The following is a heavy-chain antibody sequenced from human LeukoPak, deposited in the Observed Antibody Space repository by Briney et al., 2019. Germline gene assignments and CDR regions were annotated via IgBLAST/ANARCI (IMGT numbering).Heavy chain of an antibody. CDR3: ASSTVTTSSSFDP. CDR2: INPSGSST. Sequence: APVKVSCKASGDTFTNYYIHWVRQAPGQGLEWMGIINPSGSSTSYAQKFQGRVTMTRDTSTSTVNMELSNLRSEDTAVYYCASSTVTTSSSFDPWGQGTLVTVSS. D-gene: IGHD4-17*01. CDR1: GDTFTNYY. J-gene: IGHJ5*02. V-gene: IGHV1-46*01.